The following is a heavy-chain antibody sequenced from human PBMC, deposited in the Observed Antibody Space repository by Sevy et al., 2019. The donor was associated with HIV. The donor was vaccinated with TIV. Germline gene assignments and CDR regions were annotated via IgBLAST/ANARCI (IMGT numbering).Heavy chain of an antibody. CDR3: AGENYYDSEGYRFDY. V-gene: IGHV3-21*01. CDR1: GFIFSNYN. J-gene: IGHJ4*02. CDR2: ISSSSSYI. Sequence: GGSLRLSCAASGFIFSNYNMNWVRQAPGKGLEWVSSISSSSSYIYYADSVKGRFTISRDNAKNSLYLQMNSLRAEDTAVYYCAGENYYDSEGYRFDYWGQGPLVTVSS. D-gene: IGHD3-22*01.